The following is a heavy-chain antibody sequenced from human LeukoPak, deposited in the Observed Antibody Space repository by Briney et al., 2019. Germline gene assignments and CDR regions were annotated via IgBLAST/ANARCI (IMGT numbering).Heavy chain of an antibody. CDR1: GGSISSYY. CDR3: AMHHRGSTPAFDY. CDR2: IYYSGST. J-gene: IGHJ4*02. V-gene: IGHV4-59*01. D-gene: IGHD2-2*01. Sequence: PSETLSLTCTVSGGSISSYYWSWIRQPPGKGLEWIGYIYYSGSTNYNPSLKSRVTISVDTSKNQFSLKLSSVTAADTAVYYCAMHHRGSTPAFDYWGQGTLVTVSS.